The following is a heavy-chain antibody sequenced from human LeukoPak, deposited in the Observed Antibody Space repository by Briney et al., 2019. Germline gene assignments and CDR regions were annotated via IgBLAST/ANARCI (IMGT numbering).Heavy chain of an antibody. J-gene: IGHJ6*02. CDR1: GYTFTGYY. D-gene: IGHD3-3*01. CDR3: ARERYDFWSGPYYYYYGMDV. CDR2: INPNSGGT. Sequence: GASVKVSCKASGYTFTGYYMHWVRQAPGQGLEWMGWINPNSGGTNYAQKFQGWVTMTRDTSISIAYMELSRLRSDDTAVYYCARERYDFWSGPYYYYYGMDVWGQGTTVTVSS. V-gene: IGHV1-2*04.